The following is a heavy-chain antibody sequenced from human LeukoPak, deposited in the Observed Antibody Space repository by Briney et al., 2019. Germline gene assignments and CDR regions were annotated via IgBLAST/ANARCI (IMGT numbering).Heavy chain of an antibody. V-gene: IGHV3-15*01. D-gene: IGHD1-26*01. CDR3: TTDQVGFGMEV. CDR2: IKSKIDSGTA. J-gene: IGHJ6*02. CDR1: GFTLIDTW. Sequence: PGGSLRLSCAASGFTLIDTWMSWVRQAPGKGLEWVGRIKSKIDSGTADYAAPVKGRFIISRDDSKNTLSLQMNSLKTEDTAVYFCTTDQVGFGMEVWGQGTTVTVSS.